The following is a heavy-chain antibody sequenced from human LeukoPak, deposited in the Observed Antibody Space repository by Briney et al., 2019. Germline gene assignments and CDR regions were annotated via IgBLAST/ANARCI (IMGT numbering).Heavy chain of an antibody. D-gene: IGHD1-26*01. Sequence: GGSLRLSCAASGFTFDDYAMHWVRQAPGKGLEWVAGITWNSGNIGYADSVKGRFTISRDNVKNSLFLQMSSLRPEDTALYYCAKDVVVKGGQWDGLEIWGQGTVVTVSS. J-gene: IGHJ3*02. V-gene: IGHV3-9*01. CDR2: ITWNSGNI. CDR3: AKDVVVKGGQWDGLEI. CDR1: GFTFDDYA.